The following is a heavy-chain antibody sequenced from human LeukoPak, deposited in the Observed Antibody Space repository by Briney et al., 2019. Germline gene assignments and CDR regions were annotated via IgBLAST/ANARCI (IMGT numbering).Heavy chain of an antibody. D-gene: IGHD5-12*01. V-gene: IGHV3-21*01. CDR2: ISSSSSYI. J-gene: IGHJ4*02. Sequence: GGSLRLSCAASGFTFSSYSMTWVRQAPGKGLEWVSSISSSSSYIYYADSVKGRCTSSRDNAKNSLYLKMNSLRAEDTAVYYCARDLGSGFDYWGQGTLVTVSS. CDR3: ARDLGSGFDY. CDR1: GFTFSSYS.